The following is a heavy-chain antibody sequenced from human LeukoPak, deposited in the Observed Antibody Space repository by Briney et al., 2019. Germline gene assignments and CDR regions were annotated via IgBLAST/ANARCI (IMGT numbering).Heavy chain of an antibody. J-gene: IGHJ6*02. Sequence: GGSLRLSCAASGFTFSSYGMHWVRQAPGKGLEWVAFIRYDGSNKYYADSVKGRFTISRDNSKNTLYLQMNSLRAEDTAVYYCAKDIDSARYFDWLPYYYYYGMDVWGQGTTVTVSS. CDR1: GFTFSSYG. D-gene: IGHD3-9*01. V-gene: IGHV3-30*02. CDR3: AKDIDSARYFDWLPYYYYYGMDV. CDR2: IRYDGSNK.